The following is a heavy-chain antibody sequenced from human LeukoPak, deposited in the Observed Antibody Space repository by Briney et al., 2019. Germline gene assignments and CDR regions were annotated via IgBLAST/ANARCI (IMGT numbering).Heavy chain of an antibody. CDR3: ARHRGGATGLEFYYYMDV. V-gene: IGHV5-51*01. J-gene: IGHJ6*03. CDR1: GYRFTNYW. Sequence: GESLKLSCKGSGYRFTNYWIGWVRQVPGKGLEWMGFIDPDDSQTKYSPSFQGQVTISADKSINTIYVQWNSLKASDTAIYFCARHRGGATGLEFYYYMDVWGKGTTVIVS. CDR2: IDPDDSQT. D-gene: IGHD1-26*01.